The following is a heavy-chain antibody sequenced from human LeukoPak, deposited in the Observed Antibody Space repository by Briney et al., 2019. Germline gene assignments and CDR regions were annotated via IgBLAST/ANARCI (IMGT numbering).Heavy chain of an antibody. D-gene: IGHD3-3*01. V-gene: IGHV4-38-2*02. CDR3: ARVPHGETIFGVVLYWFDP. CDR2: IYHSGST. Sequence: PSEPLSLTCTVSSYSISSGYYWGWIRQPPGKGLEWIGSIYHSGSTYYNPSLKSRVTISVDTSKNQFSLKLSSVTTADTAVYYCARVPHGETIFGVVLYWFDPWGQGTLVTVFS. J-gene: IGHJ5*02. CDR1: SYSISSGYY.